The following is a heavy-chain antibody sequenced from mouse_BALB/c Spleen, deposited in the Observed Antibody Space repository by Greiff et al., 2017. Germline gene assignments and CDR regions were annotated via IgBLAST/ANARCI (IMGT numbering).Heavy chain of an antibody. J-gene: IGHJ3*01. Sequence: EVQLQQSGPELVKPGASVKVSCKASGYAFTSYNMYWVKQSHGKSLEWIGYIDPYNGGTSYNQKFKGKATLTVDKSSSTAYMHLNSLTSEDSAVYYCARSDYYGSSPFAYWGQGTLVTVSA. CDR1: GYAFTSYN. V-gene: IGHV1S135*01. CDR3: ARSDYYGSSPFAY. CDR2: IDPYNGGT. D-gene: IGHD1-1*01.